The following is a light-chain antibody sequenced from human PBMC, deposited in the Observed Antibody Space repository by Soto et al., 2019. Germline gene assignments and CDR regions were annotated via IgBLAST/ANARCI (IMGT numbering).Light chain of an antibody. CDR3: QQYQNWPTTT. CDR1: HSLNNN. J-gene: IGKJ1*01. V-gene: IGKV3-15*01. CDR2: SAS. Sequence: VLTQSPGALSVSPGERSTLSCKASHSLNNNLAWYQRRPGQAPRLFVHSASTRATGVPARFSGSVSGTEFTLTISSLQPHDFALYYGQQYQNWPTTTFGQGTKVDIK.